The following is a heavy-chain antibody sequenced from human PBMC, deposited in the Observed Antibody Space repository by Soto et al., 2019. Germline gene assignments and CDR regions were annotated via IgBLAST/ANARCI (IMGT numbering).Heavy chain of an antibody. CDR1: GGTFSSYA. D-gene: IGHD2-21*02. CDR2: IIPIFGTA. Sequence: QVQLVQSGAEVKKPGSSVKVSCKASGGTFSSYAISWVRQAPGQGLEWMGGIIPIFGTANYAQKFQGRVTSTADESTSTAYMELSSLRSEDTAVYYCAREGEAYCGGDCYTHYYYYGMDVWGQGTTVTVSS. J-gene: IGHJ6*02. V-gene: IGHV1-69*01. CDR3: AREGEAYCGGDCYTHYYYYGMDV.